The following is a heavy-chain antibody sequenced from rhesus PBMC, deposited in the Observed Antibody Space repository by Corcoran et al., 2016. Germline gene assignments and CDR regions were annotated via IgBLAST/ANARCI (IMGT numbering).Heavy chain of an antibody. CDR2: VFGTSGST. CDR3: ARHSGTWGFDY. J-gene: IGHJ4*01. Sequence: QVQLQESGPGLVKPSETLSLTCAVSGGSISSNYWSWIRQPPGKGLEWIGRVFGTSGSTSYNPSLSSRVTFSPDTSKNRFSLKLSSVTAADTAIYYCARHSGTWGFDYWGQGVLVTVSS. CDR1: GGSISSNY. D-gene: IGHD6-25*01. V-gene: IGHV4-147*01.